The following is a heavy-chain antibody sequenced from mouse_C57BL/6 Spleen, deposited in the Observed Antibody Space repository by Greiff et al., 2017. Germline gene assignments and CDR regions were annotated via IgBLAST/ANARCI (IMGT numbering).Heavy chain of an antibody. D-gene: IGHD1-1*01. CDR1: GFNIKDYY. CDR3: TTKGAVVATDWYFDV. Sequence: EVQGVESGAELVRPGASVKLSCTASGFNIKDYYMHWVKQRPEQGLEWIGRIDPEDGDTEYAPKFQGKATMTADTSSNTAYLQLSSLTSEDTAVYYCTTKGAVVATDWYFDVWGTGTTVTVSS. CDR2: IDPEDGDT. J-gene: IGHJ1*03. V-gene: IGHV14-1*01.